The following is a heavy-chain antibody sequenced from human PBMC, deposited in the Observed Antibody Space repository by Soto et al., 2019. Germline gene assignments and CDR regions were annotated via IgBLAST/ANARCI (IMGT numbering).Heavy chain of an antibody. CDR3: TTDLWRIAVVVGSTGYFNP. Sequence: GGSLRLSCVASGFSFSTSGMHWVRQAPGKGLDWVGRIKSKSDGGTTEYAAPVRGRFTISRDDSKNTLYLQMNSLKTEDTAVYYCTTDLWRIAVVVGSTGYFNPWGQGTPVTVSS. CDR1: GFSFSTSG. D-gene: IGHD2-15*01. CDR2: IKSKSDGGTT. J-gene: IGHJ5*02. V-gene: IGHV3-15*01.